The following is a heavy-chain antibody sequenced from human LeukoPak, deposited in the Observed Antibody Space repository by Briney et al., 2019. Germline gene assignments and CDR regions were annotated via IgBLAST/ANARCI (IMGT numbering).Heavy chain of an antibody. CDR2: IRSKAYGGTT. D-gene: IGHD1-26*01. CDR3: TRAPKWGELLPRPY. CDR1: GFTFGDYA. Sequence: PGGSLRLSCTASGFTFGDYAMSWFRQAPGKGLEWVGFIRSKAYGGTTEYAASVKGRFTISRDDSKSIAYLQMNSLKTEDTAVYYCTRAPKWGELLPRPYWGQGTLVTVSS. V-gene: IGHV3-49*03. J-gene: IGHJ4*02.